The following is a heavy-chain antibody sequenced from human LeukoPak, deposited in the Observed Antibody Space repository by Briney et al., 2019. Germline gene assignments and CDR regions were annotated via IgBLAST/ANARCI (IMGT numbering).Heavy chain of an antibody. J-gene: IGHJ5*02. CDR2: ISGSGGST. Sequence: GGSLRLSCAASGFTFSSYDMHWVRQATGKGLEWVSAISGSGGSTYYADSVKGRFTISRDNSKNTLYLQMNSLRAEDTAVYYCAKERTVPIWFDPWGQGTLVTVSS. CDR3: AKERTVPIWFDP. D-gene: IGHD6-6*01. CDR1: GFTFSSYD. V-gene: IGHV3-23*01.